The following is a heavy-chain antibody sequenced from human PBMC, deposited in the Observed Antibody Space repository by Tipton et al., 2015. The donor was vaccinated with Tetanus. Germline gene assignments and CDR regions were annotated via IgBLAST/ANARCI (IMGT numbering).Heavy chain of an antibody. CDR1: EFTFDDSA. CDR2: ITSNSVNR. CDR3: TKGAWFDY. J-gene: IGHJ4*02. V-gene: IGHV3-9*01. Sequence: SLRLSCAASEFTFDDSAMHWVRQAPGKGLEWVSGITSNSVNRGYADSVKGRFTISRDNAKKSLYLQMDSLRAEDTALYYCTKGAWFDYWGQGTLVTVSS.